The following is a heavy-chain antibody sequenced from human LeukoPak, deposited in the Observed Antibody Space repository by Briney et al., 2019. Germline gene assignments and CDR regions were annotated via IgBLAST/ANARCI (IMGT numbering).Heavy chain of an antibody. CDR1: GGSFSHYI. Sequence: GSSVKVSCKTSGGSFSHYIITWVRQAPGQGLEWMGGIVPLFATPHYAQKYQGRLTIITDEPTRTAYMDLSGLPSEDTAVYYFASRNYILTGYYPNSGGQGTLV. V-gene: IGHV1-69*05. CDR2: IVPLFATP. CDR3: ASRNYILTGYYPNS. J-gene: IGHJ5*01. D-gene: IGHD3-9*01.